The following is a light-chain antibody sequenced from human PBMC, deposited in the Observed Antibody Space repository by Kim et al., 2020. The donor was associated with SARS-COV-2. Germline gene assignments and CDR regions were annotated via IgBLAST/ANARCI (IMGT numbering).Light chain of an antibody. J-gene: IGLJ1*01. CDR2: DVT. V-gene: IGLV2-14*03. Sequence: GPSITVSCTGTSSDIGGYKYVSWYQQHPGKAPKLVIYDVTNRPSGVSNRFSGSRSGNTASLTISGLQAEDEADYYCSSFTGRTTYVFGTGTKVTVL. CDR1: SSDIGGYKY. CDR3: SSFTGRTTYV.